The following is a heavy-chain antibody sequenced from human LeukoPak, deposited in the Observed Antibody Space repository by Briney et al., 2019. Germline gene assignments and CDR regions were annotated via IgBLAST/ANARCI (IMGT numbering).Heavy chain of an antibody. Sequence: GESLKISCKGSGYSFTSYWIGWVRQMPGKGLEWMGIIYPGDSDTRYSPSFQGPVTISADKSINTAYLQWSSLKASDTAMYYCARHRNVDIVATNNGEFDYWGQGTLVTVSS. V-gene: IGHV5-51*01. CDR3: ARHRNVDIVATNNGEFDY. D-gene: IGHD5-12*01. J-gene: IGHJ4*02. CDR1: GYSFTSYW. CDR2: IYPGDSDT.